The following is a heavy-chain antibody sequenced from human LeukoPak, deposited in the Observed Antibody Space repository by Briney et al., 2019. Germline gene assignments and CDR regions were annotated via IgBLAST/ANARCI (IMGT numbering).Heavy chain of an antibody. J-gene: IGHJ4*02. Sequence: TGGSLRLSCVDSGLSSATYSMNWVRQAPGKGLEWVAVINRDGDLAYYADSVQGRFTISRDNSKSTLYLHMDNLRVEDTAIYFCANRKGGNYPFEFWGQGTLVTVSS. CDR3: ANRKGGNYPFEF. CDR2: INRDGDLA. D-gene: IGHD3-3*01. CDR1: GLSSATYS. V-gene: IGHV3-23*01.